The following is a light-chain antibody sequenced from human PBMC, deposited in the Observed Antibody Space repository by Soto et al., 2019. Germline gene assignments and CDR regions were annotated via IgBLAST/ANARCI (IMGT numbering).Light chain of an antibody. CDR3: RSYTSSGTPV. Sequence: QSALTQPASVSGSPGQSITISCTGTSSDVGGYNYVSWYQQHPGKAPKLMIYDVSNRPSGVSNRFSGSKSGNTASLTISGLQAEDEADYYCRSYTSSGTPVFGTGTKVTVL. CDR1: SSDVGGYNY. V-gene: IGLV2-14*01. J-gene: IGLJ1*01. CDR2: DVS.